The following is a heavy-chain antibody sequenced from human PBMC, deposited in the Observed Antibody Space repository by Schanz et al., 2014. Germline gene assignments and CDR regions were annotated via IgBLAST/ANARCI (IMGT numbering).Heavy chain of an antibody. Sequence: VQLVESGGGVVRPGGSLRLSCAASGFGFDDYAMSWVRQAPGKGLEWVALISYDGNTKYYADSVKGRFTISRDNSKNTLYLQMNGLRAEDTAVFYCARDGAELYYFDDWGQGTLVTVSS. V-gene: IGHV3-30-3*01. D-gene: IGHD1-1*01. CDR2: ISYDGNTK. CDR1: GFGFDDYA. CDR3: ARDGAELYYFDD. J-gene: IGHJ4*02.